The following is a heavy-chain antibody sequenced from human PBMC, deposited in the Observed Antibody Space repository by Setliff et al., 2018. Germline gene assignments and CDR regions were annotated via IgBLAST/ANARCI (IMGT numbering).Heavy chain of an antibody. CDR2: IYYSGST. CDR1: GGSISSSSYY. J-gene: IGHJ4*02. V-gene: IGHV4-39*01. D-gene: IGHD1-1*01. Sequence: SETLSLTCTVSGGSISSSSYYWGWIRQPPGKGLEWIGSIYYSGSTYHNPSLKSRVTISVDTSKNQFSLKLSSVTAADTAVYYCARLSQGDGYNYRYYFDYWGQGTLVTVSS. CDR3: ARLSQGDGYNYRYYFDY.